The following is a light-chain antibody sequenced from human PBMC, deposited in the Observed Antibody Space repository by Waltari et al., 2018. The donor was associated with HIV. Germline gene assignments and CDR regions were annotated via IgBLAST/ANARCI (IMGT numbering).Light chain of an antibody. CDR1: NIGRKS. Sequence: SYVLTQPPSVSVAPGQTARITCGGNNIGRKSVHWYQQKPGQAPVLAVYDDSHRPSGIPERCSGSNSGNTATLSITRVEAGDEADYYCQVWDSRSDHVVFGGGTQLTVL. V-gene: IGLV3-21*02. CDR3: QVWDSRSDHVV. J-gene: IGLJ2*01. CDR2: DDS.